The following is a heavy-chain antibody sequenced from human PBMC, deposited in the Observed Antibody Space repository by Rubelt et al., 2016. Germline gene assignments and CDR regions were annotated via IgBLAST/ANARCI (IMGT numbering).Heavy chain of an antibody. J-gene: IGHJ4*02. CDR1: GFTFSSYA. Sequence: EVQLLESGGGLLQPGGSLRLSCAASGFTFSSYAMTWVRQAPGKGLDWMSLISDSGDSTYYADSVKGRFTISRDNSKNTLYLQMNSLRAEDTVVYYCAKESTFCSSSSCYGTFDYWGQGTLVTVSS. D-gene: IGHD2-2*01. CDR3: AKESTFCSSSSCYGTFDY. V-gene: IGHV3-23*01. CDR2: ISDSGDST.